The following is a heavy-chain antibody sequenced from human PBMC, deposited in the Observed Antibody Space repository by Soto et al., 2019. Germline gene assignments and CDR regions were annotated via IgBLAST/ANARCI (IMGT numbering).Heavy chain of an antibody. J-gene: IGHJ5*02. V-gene: IGHV3-30-3*01. CDR3: VRVPSGYYLNWFDP. CDR2: ISYDGSNK. Sequence: GGSLRLSCAASGFTFSSYAMHWVRQAPGKGLERVAVISYDGSNKYYADSVKGRFTISRDNSKNTLYLQMNSLRAEDTAVYYCVRVPSGYYLNWFDPWGQGTLVTVSS. D-gene: IGHD3-22*01. CDR1: GFTFSSYA.